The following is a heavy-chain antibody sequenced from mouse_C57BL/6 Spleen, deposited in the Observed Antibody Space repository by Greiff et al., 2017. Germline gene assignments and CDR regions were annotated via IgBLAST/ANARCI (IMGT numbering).Heavy chain of an antibody. D-gene: IGHD1-1*01. CDR2: IYPGSGST. V-gene: IGHV1-55*01. Sequence: VQLQQPGAELVKPGASVKMSCKASGYTFTSYWITWVKQRPGQGLVWIGDIYPGSGSTNYNEKFKSKATLTVDTSSSTAYMQLSSLTSEDSAVYYCARENYYGSSYRYFDVWGTGTTVTVSS. CDR3: ARENYYGSSYRYFDV. J-gene: IGHJ1*03. CDR1: GYTFTSYW.